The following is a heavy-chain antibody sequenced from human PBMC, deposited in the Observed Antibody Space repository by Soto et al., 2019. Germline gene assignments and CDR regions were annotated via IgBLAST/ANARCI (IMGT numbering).Heavy chain of an antibody. CDR3: TGTVTTSYYFDY. CDR2: IRSKANSYAT. V-gene: IGHV3-73*01. D-gene: IGHD4-17*01. CDR1: GFTFSGSA. Sequence: GGSLRLSCAASGFTFSGSAMHWVRQASGKGLEWVGRIRSKANSYATAYAASVKGRFTISRDDSKNTAYLQMNSLKTEDTAVYYCTGTVTTSYYFDYWGQGTLVTVSS. J-gene: IGHJ4*02.